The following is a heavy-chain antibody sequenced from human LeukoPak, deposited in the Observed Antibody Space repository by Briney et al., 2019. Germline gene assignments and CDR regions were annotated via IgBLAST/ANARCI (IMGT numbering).Heavy chain of an antibody. Sequence: SETLSLTCTVSGGSISSGSYYWSWIRQPAGKGLEWIGRIYTSGSTNYNPSLKSRVTISVDTSKNQFSLKLTSVTAADTAVYYCARVSIVGAGRVWFDPWGQGTLVTVSS. J-gene: IGHJ5*02. V-gene: IGHV4-61*02. CDR3: ARVSIVGAGRVWFDP. D-gene: IGHD1-26*01. CDR2: IYTSGST. CDR1: GGSISSGSYY.